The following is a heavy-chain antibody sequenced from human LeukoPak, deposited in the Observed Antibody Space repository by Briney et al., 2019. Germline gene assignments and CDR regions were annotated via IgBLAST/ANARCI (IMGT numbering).Heavy chain of an antibody. CDR3: AKESSSYSWSEYFQR. Sequence: GGSLRPSCAASGFTFDDYAMHWVRQAPGKGLEWVSGISWNSGSIGYADSVKGRFTISRDNAKNSVYLQMNSLSAEDTAVYYCAKESSSYSWSEYFQRWGQGTLVTVSS. D-gene: IGHD5-18*01. J-gene: IGHJ1*01. CDR1: GFTFDDYA. V-gene: IGHV3-9*01. CDR2: ISWNSGSI.